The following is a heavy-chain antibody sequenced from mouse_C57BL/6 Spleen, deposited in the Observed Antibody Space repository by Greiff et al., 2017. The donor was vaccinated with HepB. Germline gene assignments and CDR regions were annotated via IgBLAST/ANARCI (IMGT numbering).Heavy chain of an antibody. V-gene: IGHV5-9-1*02. CDR2: ISSGGDYI. D-gene: IGHD2-12*01. CDR1: GFTFSSYA. CDR3: TRDTTGSAWFAY. J-gene: IGHJ3*01. Sequence: EVQVVESGEGLVKPGGSLKLSCAASGFTFSSYAMSWVRQTPEKRLEWVAYISSGGDYIYYADTVKGRFTISRDNARNTLYLQMSSLKSEDTAMYYCTRDTTGSAWFAYWGQGTLVTVSA.